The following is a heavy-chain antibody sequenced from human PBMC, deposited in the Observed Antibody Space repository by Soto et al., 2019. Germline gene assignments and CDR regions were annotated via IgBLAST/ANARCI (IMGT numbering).Heavy chain of an antibody. V-gene: IGHV3-21*01. J-gene: IGHJ4*02. Sequence: EVQLVESGGGLVKPGGSLRLSCAASGFIFSSYSMKWVRQAPGKGLEWVSFISSSSSYIYYADSVKGRFTISRDNAKNSLYLQMNSLRDEDTAVYYCARGQYYYDRRSYWLYWGQGTLVTVSS. CDR2: ISSSSSYI. D-gene: IGHD3-22*01. CDR1: GFIFSSYS. CDR3: ARGQYYYDRRSYWLY.